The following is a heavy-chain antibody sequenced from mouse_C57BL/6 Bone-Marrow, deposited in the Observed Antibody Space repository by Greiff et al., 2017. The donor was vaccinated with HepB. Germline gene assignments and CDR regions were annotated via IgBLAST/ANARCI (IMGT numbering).Heavy chain of an antibody. CDR2: IYPRSGNT. CDR1: GYTFTSYG. CDR3: ASFQYYFDY. J-gene: IGHJ2*01. Sequence: QVQLKQSGAELARPGASVKLSCKASGYTFTSYGISWVKQRTGQGLEWIGEIYPRSGNTYYNEKFKGKATLTADKSSSTAYMELRSLTSEDSAVYFCASFQYYFDYWGQGTTLTVSS. V-gene: IGHV1-81*01.